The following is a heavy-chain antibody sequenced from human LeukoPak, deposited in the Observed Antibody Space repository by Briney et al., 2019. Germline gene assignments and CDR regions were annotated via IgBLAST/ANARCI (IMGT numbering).Heavy chain of an antibody. V-gene: IGHV4-59*01. CDR1: GGSISSYY. CDR3: AKSNGYGLVDI. Sequence: PSETLSLTCSVSGGSISSYYCTWIRQTPGKGLEWIGYMSYSGSTNYNPSLKSRVTISVDTSKNQFSLKLSSVTAADTAVYYCAKSNGYGLVDIWGQGTMVTVSS. J-gene: IGHJ3*02. D-gene: IGHD3-10*01. CDR2: MSYSGST.